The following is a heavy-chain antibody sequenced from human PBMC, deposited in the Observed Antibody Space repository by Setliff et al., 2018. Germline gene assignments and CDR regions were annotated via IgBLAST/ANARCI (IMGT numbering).Heavy chain of an antibody. V-gene: IGHV4-39*01. D-gene: IGHD2-15*01. CDR1: GGSIGSRTYY. J-gene: IGHJ4*02. CDR2: LYYTGNT. CDR3: ARHSRSSGGES. Sequence: PSETLSLTCAVSGGSIGSRTYYWGWVRQPPGKGLEWIGSLYYTGNTYYNPSLKSRVTISVDTSKNRFSLKLKSVTAADTAVFYCARHSRSSGGESWGQGTLVTVS.